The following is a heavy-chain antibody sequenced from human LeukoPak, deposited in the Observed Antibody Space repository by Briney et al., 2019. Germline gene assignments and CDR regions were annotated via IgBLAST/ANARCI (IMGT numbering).Heavy chain of an antibody. CDR3: VKDGHYRVGGLES. V-gene: IGHV3-30*18. Sequence: QPGGSLRLSCAASGFSFRRYGMHWVRQAPGKGLEWVAVISYDGSEKYYADSVRGRFSISRDASRNTLYLQMNSLIVDDTGLYYCVKDGHYRVGGLESWGQGTRVTVFS. J-gene: IGHJ4*02. CDR1: GFSFRRYG. CDR2: ISYDGSEK. D-gene: IGHD1-26*01.